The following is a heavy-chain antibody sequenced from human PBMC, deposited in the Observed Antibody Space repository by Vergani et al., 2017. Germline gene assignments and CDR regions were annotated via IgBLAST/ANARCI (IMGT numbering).Heavy chain of an antibody. Sequence: EVPLLESGGGLIQPGGSLRISCAASGFTFDNYAMTWVRQAPGKGLQWGSGISGSGSSKFYEDSLKGRVTISRDNSKNTLFLEMNSLRTEDTATYFCAKGLXITLTAVWGVLDSWCPGTVVLVSS. CDR1: GFTFDNYA. J-gene: IGHJ5*01. D-gene: IGHD3-16*01. CDR2: ISGSGSSK. V-gene: IGHV3-23*01. CDR3: AKGLXITLTAVWGVLDS.